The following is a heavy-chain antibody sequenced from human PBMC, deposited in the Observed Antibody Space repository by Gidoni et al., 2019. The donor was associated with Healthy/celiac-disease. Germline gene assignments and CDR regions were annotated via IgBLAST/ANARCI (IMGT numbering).Heavy chain of an antibody. CDR1: GFTFSSYA. D-gene: IGHD6-6*01. CDR2: ISYDGSNK. Sequence: QVQLVESGGGVVQPGRSLRLSCAASGFTFSSYAMHWVRQAPGKGLGWVAVISYDGSNKYYADSVKGRFTISRDNSKNTLYLQMNSLRAEDTAVYYCARDQLGFDYWGQGTLVTVSS. V-gene: IGHV3-30*04. CDR3: ARDQLGFDY. J-gene: IGHJ4*02.